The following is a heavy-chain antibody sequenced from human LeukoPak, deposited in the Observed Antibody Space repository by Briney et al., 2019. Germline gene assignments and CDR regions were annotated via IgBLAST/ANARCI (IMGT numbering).Heavy chain of an antibody. CDR1: DYTFTSYG. D-gene: IGHD3-3*01. CDR2: ISAYNGNT. Sequence: ASVKVSCKASDYTFTSYGVSWVRQAPGQGLEWMGWISAYNGNTKYAQNLQGRVTMTTDTSTSTAYMELRSLRAEDTAVYYCARDTIFGVAGDYYGMDVWGQGTTVTVSS. V-gene: IGHV1-18*01. CDR3: ARDTIFGVAGDYYGMDV. J-gene: IGHJ6*02.